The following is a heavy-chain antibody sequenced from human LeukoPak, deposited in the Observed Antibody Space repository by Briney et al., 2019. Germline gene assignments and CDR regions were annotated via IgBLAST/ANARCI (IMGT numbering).Heavy chain of an antibody. V-gene: IGHV4-59*01. D-gene: IGHD2-2*01. J-gene: IGHJ5*02. CDR1: GGSISSYY. Sequence: SETLSLTCTVSGGSISSYYWSWIRQPPGKGLEWIGYIYYSGSTNYNPSLKSRVTISVDTSNNQFSLKLSSVTAADTAVYYCARGIRGYCSSTSCTNWFDPWGQGTLVTVSS. CDR3: ARGIRGYCSSTSCTNWFDP. CDR2: IYYSGST.